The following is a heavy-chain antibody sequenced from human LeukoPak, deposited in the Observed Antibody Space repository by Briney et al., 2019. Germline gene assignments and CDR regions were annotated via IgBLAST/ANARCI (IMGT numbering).Heavy chain of an antibody. CDR2: IIPIFGTA. V-gene: IGHV1-69*05. Sequence: SVKVSCKASGGTFSSYAISWVRQAPGQGLEWMGRIIPIFGTANYAQKFQGRVTITTDESTSTAYMELSSLRSEDTAVYYCARSGLWSRELDYWGQGTLVTVSS. CDR3: ARSGLWSRELDY. J-gene: IGHJ4*02. D-gene: IGHD4/OR15-4a*01. CDR1: GGTFSSYA.